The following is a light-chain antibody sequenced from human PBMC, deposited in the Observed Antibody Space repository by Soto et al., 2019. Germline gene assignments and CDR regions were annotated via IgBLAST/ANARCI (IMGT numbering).Light chain of an antibody. J-gene: IGKJ5*01. CDR2: LGS. CDR3: MQALQTPYT. Sequence: DIVMTQSPLSLPVTPGEPASISCSSIQSPLHSNGYNYLDCYLQKPGQSPQLLIYLGSYRASGVPDRFSGSGSGTDFTLKISRVEAEDVGVYYCMQALQTPYTFGQGTRLEIK. CDR1: QSPLHSNGYNY. V-gene: IGKV2-28*01.